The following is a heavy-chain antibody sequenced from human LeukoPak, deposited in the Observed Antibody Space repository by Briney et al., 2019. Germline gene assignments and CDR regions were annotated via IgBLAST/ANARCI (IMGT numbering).Heavy chain of an antibody. CDR1: GFTFSSYG. J-gene: IGHJ6*04. D-gene: IGHD3-3*01. Sequence: PGRSLRLSCAASGFTFSSYGMHWVRQAPGKGLEWVSYISSSSSTIYYADSVKGRFTISRDNAKNSLYLQMNSLRAEDTAVYYCSVNPRRFPTDVWGKGTTVTVSS. CDR2: ISSSSSTI. V-gene: IGHV3-48*01. CDR3: SVNPRRFPTDV.